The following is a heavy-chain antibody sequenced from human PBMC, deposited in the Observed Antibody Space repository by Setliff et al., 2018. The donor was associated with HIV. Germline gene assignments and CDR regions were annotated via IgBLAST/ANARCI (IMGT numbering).Heavy chain of an antibody. CDR3: ASGIHYYDESRVLREEGFVP. Sequence: SETLSLTCSVSGGSIDNNKYYWTWIRQPPGTGLEWTGSIYHTGRTYYNRSLESRLTISIDTSKNQFSLKMTSVTAADTAIYYCASGIHYYDESRVLREEGFVPWGQGTLVTVSS. J-gene: IGHJ5*02. CDR1: GGSIDNNKYY. V-gene: IGHV4-39*01. CDR2: IYHTGRT. D-gene: IGHD3-16*01.